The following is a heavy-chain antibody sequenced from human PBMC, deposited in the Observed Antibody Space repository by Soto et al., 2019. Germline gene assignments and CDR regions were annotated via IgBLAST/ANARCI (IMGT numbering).Heavy chain of an antibody. D-gene: IGHD3-10*01. CDR1: SGYY. CDR3: ARTIRGVILYYYYYGMDV. CDR2: INHSGST. Sequence: SGYYWSWIRQPPGKGLEWIGEINHSGSTNYNSSLKSRVTISVDTSKNQFSLKLSSVTAADTAVYYCARTIRGVILYYYYYGMDVWGQGTTVTVSS. V-gene: IGHV4-34*01. J-gene: IGHJ6*02.